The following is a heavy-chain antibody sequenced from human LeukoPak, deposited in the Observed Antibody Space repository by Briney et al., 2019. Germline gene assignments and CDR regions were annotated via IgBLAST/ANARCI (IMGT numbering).Heavy chain of an antibody. V-gene: IGHV3-74*01. Sequence: GGSLRLSCAASGFTFNNYAMHWVRQAPGKGLEWVSRLGYDGRGTNYADSVKGRFTISRDNSKNTLYLQMNSLRAEDTAVYYCARDYLDWYFDLWGRGTLVTVSS. CDR1: GFTFNNYA. CDR3: ARDYLDWYFDL. CDR2: LGYDGRGT. J-gene: IGHJ2*01.